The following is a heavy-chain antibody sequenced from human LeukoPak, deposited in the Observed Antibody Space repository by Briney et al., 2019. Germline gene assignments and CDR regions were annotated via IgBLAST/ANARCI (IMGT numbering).Heavy chain of an antibody. V-gene: IGHV4-4*07. Sequence: PSETLSLTCTVSGGSLSSYYWNWIRQPAGKGLEWIGRIYTSGSTNYNPSLKSRVTMSVDTSKNQFSLKLSSVTAADTAVYYCARDSLELSGSYYWSYYYYMDVWGKGTTVTVSS. CDR2: IYTSGST. CDR3: ARDSLELSGSYYWSYYYYMDV. D-gene: IGHD1-26*01. CDR1: GGSLSSYY. J-gene: IGHJ6*03.